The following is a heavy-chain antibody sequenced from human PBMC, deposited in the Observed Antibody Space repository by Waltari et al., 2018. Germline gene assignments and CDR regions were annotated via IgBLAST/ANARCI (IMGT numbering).Heavy chain of an antibody. Sequence: QLQLQESGPGLVKPSETLSLTCIVSGGAISSSSYYWAWIRQPPGKGLEWIGTIYYSGRTYYTPSLECRVTISVDTSKNQFSLKLSSVTAADTAVYYCAETISYYYYYIDVWGKGTTVTVSS. CDR3: AETISYYYYYIDV. CDR2: IYYSGRT. J-gene: IGHJ6*03. CDR1: GGAISSSSYY. D-gene: IGHD2-21*01. V-gene: IGHV4-39*01.